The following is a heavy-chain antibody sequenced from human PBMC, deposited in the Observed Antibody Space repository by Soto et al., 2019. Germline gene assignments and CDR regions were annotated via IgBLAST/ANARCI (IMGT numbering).Heavy chain of an antibody. J-gene: IGHJ4*02. V-gene: IGHV4-34*01. CDR1: GGSFSGYY. D-gene: IGHD5-18*01. CDR3: ARRAFTVDTAMDLDY. Sequence: QVQLQQWGAGLLKPSETLSLTCAVYGGSFSGYYWSWIRQPPGKGLEWIGEINHSGSTNYNPSLKSRVTISVDTSKNQFSLKLSSVTAADTAVYYCARRAFTVDTAMDLDYWGQGTLVTVSS. CDR2: INHSGST.